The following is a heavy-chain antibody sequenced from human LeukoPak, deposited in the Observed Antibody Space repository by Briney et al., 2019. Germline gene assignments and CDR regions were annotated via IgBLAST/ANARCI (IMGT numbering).Heavy chain of an antibody. V-gene: IGHV3-11*04. CDR3: ARVGYDSSGRFDY. D-gene: IGHD3-22*01. Sequence: GGSLRLSCAASGFTFSDYYMTWIRQAPGKGQEWVSYISSSGSIIYYADSVKGRFIISRDNAKNSLYLQMNSLRAEDTAVYFCARVGYDSSGRFDYWGQGTLVTVSS. J-gene: IGHJ4*02. CDR2: ISSSGSII. CDR1: GFTFSDYY.